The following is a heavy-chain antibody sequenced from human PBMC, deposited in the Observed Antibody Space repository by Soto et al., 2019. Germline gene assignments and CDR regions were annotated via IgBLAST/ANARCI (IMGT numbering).Heavy chain of an antibody. Sequence: GASVKVSCKASGYTFTSYGISWVRQAPGQGLEWMGWISAYNGNTNYAQKLQGRVTMTTDTSTSTAYMELRSLRSDDTAVYYCARVLRYFDWLDYYYGMDVWGQGTTVPVS. CDR2: ISAYNGNT. V-gene: IGHV1-18*01. CDR3: ARVLRYFDWLDYYYGMDV. CDR1: GYTFTSYG. J-gene: IGHJ6*02. D-gene: IGHD3-9*01.